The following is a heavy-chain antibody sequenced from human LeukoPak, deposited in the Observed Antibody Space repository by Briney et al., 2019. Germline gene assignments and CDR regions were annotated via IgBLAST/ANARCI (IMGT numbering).Heavy chain of an antibody. J-gene: IGHJ6*03. V-gene: IGHV3-33*01. CDR2: IWYDGSNK. D-gene: IGHD2-2*01. CDR1: GFTFSSYG. Sequence: GRSLRLSCAASGFTFSSYGMHWVRQAPGKGLEWVAVIWYDGSNKYYADSVKGRFTISRDNSKNTLYLQMNSLRAEDTAVYYCARDHQLPARYYYYYYMDVWGKGTTVTVSS. CDR3: ARDHQLPARYYYYYYMDV.